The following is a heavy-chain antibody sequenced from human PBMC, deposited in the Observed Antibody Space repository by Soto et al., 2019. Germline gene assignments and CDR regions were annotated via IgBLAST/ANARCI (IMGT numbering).Heavy chain of an antibody. CDR2: ISGSGGST. V-gene: IGHV3-23*01. D-gene: IGHD3-16*02. CDR3: ASPRRFDDIWGRYRLNAFDI. Sequence: EVQLLESGGGLVQPGGSLRLSCAASGFTFSSYAMSWVRQAPGKGLEWVSAISGSGGSTYYADSVKGRFTISRDNSKNTLYLQMNSLRAEDTAVYYCASPRRFDDIWGRYRLNAFDIWGQGTMVTVSS. CDR1: GFTFSSYA. J-gene: IGHJ3*02.